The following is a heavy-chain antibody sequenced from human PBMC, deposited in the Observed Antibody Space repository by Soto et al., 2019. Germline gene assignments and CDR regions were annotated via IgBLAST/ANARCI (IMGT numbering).Heavy chain of an antibody. Sequence: SETLSLTCTVSGGSITRDYCSWIRQPPGKGLDWIGNIFYSGATNYSPSLKSRLTISVDTSKNQSALTLGSVTAAETAVYYCAAEGSYYILTGFYTPGSFDTWGQGTMVTVSS. CDR3: AAEGSYYILTGFYTPGSFDT. V-gene: IGHV4-59*01. J-gene: IGHJ3*02. CDR1: GGSITRDY. D-gene: IGHD3-9*01. CDR2: IFYSGAT.